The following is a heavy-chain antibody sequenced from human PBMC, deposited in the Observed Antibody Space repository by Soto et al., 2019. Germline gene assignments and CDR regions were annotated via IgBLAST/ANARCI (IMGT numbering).Heavy chain of an antibody. CDR2: MNPNSGNV. J-gene: IGHJ4*02. D-gene: IGHD3-16*01. V-gene: IGHV1-8*01. Sequence: QVQLVQSGAELKEPGASVIVSCKASEYTFANHDINWVRQATGRGLEWMGWMNPNSGNVGYAQKFQGRVTMTRDTSVDTAYMELRNLRSDDTAVYYCARGWGRWPHETPGDYWGQGTLVTVSS. CDR1: EYTFANHD. CDR3: ARGWGRWPHETPGDY.